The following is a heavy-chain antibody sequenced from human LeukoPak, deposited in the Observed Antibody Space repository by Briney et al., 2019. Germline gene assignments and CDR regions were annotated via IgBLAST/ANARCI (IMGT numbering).Heavy chain of an antibody. CDR1: GFTFDDYA. CDR3: ARDGRYSTSWPDY. D-gene: IGHD6-13*01. J-gene: IGHJ4*02. V-gene: IGHV3-20*04. Sequence: PVGSLRLSRAASGFTFDDYAMGWVRQAPGKGLEWVSGINWNGGSTGYADSVKCRFTISRDNAKNSLYLQMNSLRAEDTALYYCARDGRYSTSWPDYWGQGTLDSVSS. CDR2: INWNGGST.